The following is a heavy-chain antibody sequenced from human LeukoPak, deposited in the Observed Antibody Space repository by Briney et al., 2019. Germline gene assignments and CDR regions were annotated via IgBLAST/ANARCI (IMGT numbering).Heavy chain of an antibody. J-gene: IGHJ6*03. V-gene: IGHV3-7*01. CDR2: IKQDGSEK. CDR3: ARDNTYDYYYYMDV. Sequence: PGGSLRLSCAASGFTFSSYWMSWVRQAPGKGLEWVANIKQDGSEKYYVDSVKGRFTISRDNAKNSLYLQMNSLRAEDTAVYYCARDNTYDYYYYMDVWGKGTTVTVSS. CDR1: GFTFSSYW.